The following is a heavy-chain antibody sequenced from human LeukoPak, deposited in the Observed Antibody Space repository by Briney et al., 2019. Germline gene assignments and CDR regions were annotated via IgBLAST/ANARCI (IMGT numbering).Heavy chain of an antibody. D-gene: IGHD3-22*01. Sequence: SVNVSCKASGGTFSSYAISWVRQAPGQGLEWMGGIIPIFGTANYAQKFQGRVTITADESTSTAYMELSSLRSEDTAVYYCATYYDRAMDVWGQGTTVTVPS. J-gene: IGHJ6*02. CDR3: ATYYDRAMDV. CDR2: IIPIFGTA. CDR1: GGTFSSYA. V-gene: IGHV1-69*13.